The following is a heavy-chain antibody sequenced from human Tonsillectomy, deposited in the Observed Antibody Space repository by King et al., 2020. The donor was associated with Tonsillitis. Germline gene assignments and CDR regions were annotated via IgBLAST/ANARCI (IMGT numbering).Heavy chain of an antibody. Sequence: QVQLQQWGAGAVKPSEPLSLTCAIYGGSFSAYYWTWIRQPPGKGLEWIGEINYSGSIHYNPSLKSPVTISLDVSKNQFSLKVNSVTAADTATYYCARGPYVPIFGVVRYGMDVWGPGTTVTVS. CDR2: INYSGSI. CDR3: ARGPYVPIFGVVRYGMDV. CDR1: GGSFSAYY. D-gene: IGHD3-3*01. J-gene: IGHJ6*02. V-gene: IGHV4-34*01.